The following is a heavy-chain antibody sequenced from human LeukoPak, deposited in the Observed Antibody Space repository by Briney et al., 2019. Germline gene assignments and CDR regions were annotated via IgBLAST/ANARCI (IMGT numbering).Heavy chain of an antibody. Sequence: GASVKVSCKASGYTFTSYAMNWVRQAPGQGLEWMGWINTNTGNPTYAQGFTGRFVFSLDTSDSTAYLQISSLKAEDTAVYYCARKSVAATPRDIVYQYYSMDVWGKGTTVTVSS. CDR2: INTNTGNP. V-gene: IGHV7-4-1*02. J-gene: IGHJ6*03. CDR3: ARKSVAATPRDIVYQYYSMDV. D-gene: IGHD2-15*01. CDR1: GYTFTSYA.